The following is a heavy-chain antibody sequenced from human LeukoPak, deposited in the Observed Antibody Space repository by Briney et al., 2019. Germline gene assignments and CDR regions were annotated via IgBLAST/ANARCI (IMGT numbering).Heavy chain of an antibody. CDR2: IYHSGST. D-gene: IGHD6-19*01. Sequence: SETLSLTCTVSGYSISSGYYWGWIRQPPGKGLEWIGSIYHSGSTYYNPSLKSRVTISVDTSKNQFSLKLSSVTAADTAVYYCARDRTIAVAGTVGIVAFWGQGTLVTVSS. V-gene: IGHV4-38-2*02. J-gene: IGHJ4*02. CDR3: ARDRTIAVAGTVGIVAF. CDR1: GYSISSGYY.